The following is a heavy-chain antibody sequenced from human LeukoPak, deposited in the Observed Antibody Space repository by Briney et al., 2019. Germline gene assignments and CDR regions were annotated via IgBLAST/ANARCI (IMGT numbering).Heavy chain of an antibody. D-gene: IGHD3-22*01. CDR1: GYTFASYG. Sequence: ASVKVSCKASGYTFASYGISWVRQAPGQGLEWMEWISAYNGNTNYAQKLQGRVTMTTDTSTSTAYMELRSLRSDDTAVYYCARDGKYYDSSGPPRYYWGQGTLVTVSS. CDR3: ARDGKYYDSSGPPRYY. CDR2: ISAYNGNT. J-gene: IGHJ4*02. V-gene: IGHV1-18*01.